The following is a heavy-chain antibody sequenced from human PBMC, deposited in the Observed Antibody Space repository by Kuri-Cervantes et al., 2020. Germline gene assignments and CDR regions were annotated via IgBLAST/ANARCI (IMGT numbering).Heavy chain of an antibody. CDR2: IYYSGST. D-gene: IGHD3-16*01. J-gene: IGHJ3*02. CDR1: GGSISSYY. V-gene: IGHV4-59*01. CDR3: AREMITFGGAGGAFDI. Sequence: SETLSPTCTVSGGSISSYYWSWIRQPPGKGLEWIGYIYYSGSTNYNPSLKSRVTISVDTSKNQFSLKLSSVTAADTAVYYCAREMITFGGAGGAFDIWGQGTMVTVSS.